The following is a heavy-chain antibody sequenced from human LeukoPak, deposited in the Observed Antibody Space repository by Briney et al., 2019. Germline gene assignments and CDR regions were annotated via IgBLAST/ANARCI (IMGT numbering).Heavy chain of an antibody. D-gene: IGHD6-6*01. Sequence: SETLSLTCAVYGGSFSGYYWSWIRQPPGKGLEWIGEINHSGSTNYNPSLKSRVTISVDTSKNQFSLKLSSVTAADTAVYYCARAGGKYSSSSGQDYWGQGTLVTVSS. V-gene: IGHV4-34*01. J-gene: IGHJ4*02. CDR3: ARAGGKYSSSSGQDY. CDR2: INHSGST. CDR1: GGSFSGYY.